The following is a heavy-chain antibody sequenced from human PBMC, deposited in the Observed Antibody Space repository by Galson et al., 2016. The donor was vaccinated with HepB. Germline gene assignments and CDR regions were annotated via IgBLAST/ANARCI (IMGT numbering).Heavy chain of an antibody. V-gene: IGHV3-33*08. CDR1: GFTFGDYY. CDR3: GRDGRSGGVDY. J-gene: IGHJ4*02. Sequence: SLRLSCAASGFTFGDYYMTWIRQAPGKGLEWVAITWYDESQKYHADSVKGRFTIYRDNSKNTLYLQMNSLRVDDTAMYYCGRDGRSGGVDYWGQGTLVTVSS. CDR2: TWYDESQK. D-gene: IGHD2-15*01.